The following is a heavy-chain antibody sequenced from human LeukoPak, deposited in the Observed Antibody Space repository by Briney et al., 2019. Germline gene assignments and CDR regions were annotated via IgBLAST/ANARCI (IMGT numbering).Heavy chain of an antibody. CDR2: IYIGGST. Sequence: GGSLRLSCAASGFTVSSNYMSWVRQAPGKGLEWVSVIYIGGSTYYSDSVRGRFTISRDNSKNTLYLQMNSLRAEDTAVYYCARAGQWLGQYYFDYWGQGTLVTVSS. V-gene: IGHV3-53*01. CDR3: ARAGQWLGQYYFDY. J-gene: IGHJ4*02. CDR1: GFTVSSNY. D-gene: IGHD6-19*01.